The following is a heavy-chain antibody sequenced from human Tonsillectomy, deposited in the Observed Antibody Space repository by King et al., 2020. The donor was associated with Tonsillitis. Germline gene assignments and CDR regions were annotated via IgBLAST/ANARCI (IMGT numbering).Heavy chain of an antibody. CDR3: AKVFGRAWLRLRYNWFDP. CDR2: ISGSGGST. V-gene: IGHV3-23*04. D-gene: IGHD5-12*01. J-gene: IGHJ5*02. Sequence: VQLVESGGGLVQPGGSLRLSCAASGFTFSSYAMSWVRQAPGKGLEWVSAISGSGGSTYYADSVKGRFTISRDNSKNTLYLQMNSLRAEDTAVYYCAKVFGRAWLRLRYNWFDPWGQGTLVTVSS. CDR1: GFTFSSYA.